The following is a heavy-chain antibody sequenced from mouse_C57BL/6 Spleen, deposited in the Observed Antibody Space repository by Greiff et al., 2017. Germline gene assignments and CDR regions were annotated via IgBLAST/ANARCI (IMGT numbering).Heavy chain of an antibody. V-gene: IGHV1-80*01. CDR3: ARVTTVVAHWYFDV. CDR2: IYPGDGDT. CDR1: GYAFSSYW. J-gene: IGHJ1*03. Sequence: QVQLQQSGAELVKPGASVKISCKASGYAFSSYWMNWVKQRPGKGLEWIGQIYPGDGDTNYNGKFKGKATLTADKSSSTAYMQLRSLTSEDSAVYFWARVTTVVAHWYFDVGGTGTTVTVSS. D-gene: IGHD1-1*01.